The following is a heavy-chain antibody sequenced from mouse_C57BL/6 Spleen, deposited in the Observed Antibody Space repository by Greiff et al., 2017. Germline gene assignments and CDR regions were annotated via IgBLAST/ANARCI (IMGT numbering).Heavy chain of an antibody. CDR2: IDPSDSET. Sequence: QVQLQQPGAELVRPGSSVKLSCKASGYTFTSYWMHWVKQRPIQGLEWIGNIDPSDSETHYNQKFKDKATLTVDKSSSTAYMQLSSLTSEDSAVYYCARLAGYDPLGYWGQGTTLTVSS. V-gene: IGHV1-52*01. CDR1: GYTFTSYW. CDR3: ARLAGYDPLGY. J-gene: IGHJ2*01. D-gene: IGHD2-2*01.